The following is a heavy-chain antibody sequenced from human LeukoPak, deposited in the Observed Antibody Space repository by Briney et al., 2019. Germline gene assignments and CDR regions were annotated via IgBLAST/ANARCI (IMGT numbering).Heavy chain of an antibody. V-gene: IGHV1-46*01. Sequence: GASVKVSCKASGYTFTGYYMHWVRQAPGQGLEWMGIINPSGGSTSYAQKFQGRVTMTRDMSTSTVYMELSSLRSGDTAVYYCARAVEWFCFDYWGQGTLVTVSS. CDR3: ARAVEWFCFDY. CDR2: INPSGGST. CDR1: GYTFTGYY. J-gene: IGHJ4*02. D-gene: IGHD3-3*01.